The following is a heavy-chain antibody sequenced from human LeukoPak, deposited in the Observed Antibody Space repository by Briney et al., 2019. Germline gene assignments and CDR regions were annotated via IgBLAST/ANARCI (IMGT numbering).Heavy chain of an antibody. CDR1: GGSFSGYY. J-gene: IGHJ4*02. D-gene: IGHD5-12*01. Sequence: SETLSLTCAVYGGSFSGYYWSWIRQPPGKGLEWIGEINHSGSTNYNPSLKSRVTISVDTSKNQFSLKLSSVTAADTAVYYCASQYSGYDYSFDYWGQGTLVTVSS. V-gene: IGHV4-34*01. CDR2: INHSGST. CDR3: ASQYSGYDYSFDY.